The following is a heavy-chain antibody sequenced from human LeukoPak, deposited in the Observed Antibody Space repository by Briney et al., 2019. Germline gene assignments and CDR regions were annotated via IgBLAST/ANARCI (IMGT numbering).Heavy chain of an antibody. Sequence: GESLKISCKASGYNFTSSWIGWVRQMPGKGLEWMGVIYPGDSDTRYNPSFQGQVTISADKSISTAYLQWSSLRASDTAMYYCANSPPDGDYVNWGQGTLVTVSS. CDR2: IYPGDSDT. D-gene: IGHD4-17*01. V-gene: IGHV5-51*01. CDR1: GYNFTSSW. CDR3: ANSPPDGDYVN. J-gene: IGHJ4*02.